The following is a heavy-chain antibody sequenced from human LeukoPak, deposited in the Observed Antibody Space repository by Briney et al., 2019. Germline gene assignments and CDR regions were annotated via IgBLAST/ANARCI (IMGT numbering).Heavy chain of an antibody. J-gene: IGHJ5*02. Sequence: SVKVSCKASGGTFSSYAISWVRQAPGQGLEWMGGIIPIFGTANYAHKFQGRVTITTDESTSTAYMELSSLRSEDTAVYYCARAYCSSTSCYKNWFDPWGQGTLVTVSS. V-gene: IGHV1-69*05. CDR1: GGTFSSYA. CDR3: ARAYCSSTSCYKNWFDP. D-gene: IGHD2-2*02. CDR2: IIPIFGTA.